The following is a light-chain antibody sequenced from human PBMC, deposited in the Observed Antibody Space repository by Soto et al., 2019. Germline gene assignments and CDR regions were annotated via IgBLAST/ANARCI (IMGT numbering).Light chain of an antibody. CDR2: QVS. Sequence: DVVLTQSPSSLPATLGQPASISCRASQSIVYSDRTTYLTWCQQKPGQAPRRLVFQVSKRQSGVPYRFSGSGSGTDFTLKISGVDAEDVGVYYCQQGSSLPLTFGGGTKVEIK. J-gene: IGKJ4*01. V-gene: IGKV2-30*01. CDR1: QSIVYSDRTTY. CDR3: QQGSSLPLT.